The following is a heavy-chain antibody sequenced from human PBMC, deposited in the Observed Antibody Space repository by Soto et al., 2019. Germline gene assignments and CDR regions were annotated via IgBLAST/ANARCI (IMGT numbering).Heavy chain of an antibody. Sequence: QVQLVESGGGVVQPGRSLRLSCAASGFTFSSYGMHWVRQAPGKGLEWVAVISYDGSNKYYADSVKGRFTISRDNSKNTLYLQMNSLRAVDTAVYYCAKERHGSGTMDVWGQGTTVTVSS. CDR1: GFTFSSYG. V-gene: IGHV3-30*18. CDR3: AKERHGSGTMDV. D-gene: IGHD3-10*01. CDR2: ISYDGSNK. J-gene: IGHJ6*02.